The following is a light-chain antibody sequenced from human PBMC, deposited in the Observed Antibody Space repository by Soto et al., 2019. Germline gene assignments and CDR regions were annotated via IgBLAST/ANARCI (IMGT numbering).Light chain of an antibody. CDR2: DVT. V-gene: IGLV2-14*03. CDR3: YSYTSSSTYV. CDR1: SSDVGGFNY. Sequence: QSALTQPASVSGSPGQSITISCTGTSSDVGGFNYVSWYQQHPGKAPKLMIYDVTNRPSGVSYRFSGSNSGNTASLTISGLQAEDAADSYCYSYTSSSTYVFGPGTKFTGL. J-gene: IGLJ1*01.